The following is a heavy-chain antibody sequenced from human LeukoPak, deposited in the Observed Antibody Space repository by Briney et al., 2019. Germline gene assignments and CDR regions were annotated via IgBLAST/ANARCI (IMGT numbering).Heavy chain of an antibody. D-gene: IGHD3-22*01. V-gene: IGHV3-15*01. J-gene: IGHJ4*02. CDR1: GFTFSNAW. CDR2: IKSKTEGGTI. Sequence: TTGGSLRLSCAASGFTFSNAWMNWVRQSPGKGLEWVGRIKSKTEGGTIDYGAPVKGRFTISRDDSKNTLYLQMNSLKTEDTAMYHCTTGVRDSSGYYNFDYWGQGTLVTVSS. CDR3: TTGVRDSSGYYNFDY.